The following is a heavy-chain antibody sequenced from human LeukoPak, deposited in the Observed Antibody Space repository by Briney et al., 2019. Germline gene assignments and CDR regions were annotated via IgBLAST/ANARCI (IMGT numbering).Heavy chain of an antibody. CDR3: ARARRDGYNYDY. V-gene: IGHV4-39*07. D-gene: IGHD5-24*01. J-gene: IGHJ4*02. CDR1: GGSISSSHYY. Sequence: SETLSLTCTVSGGSISSSHYYWAWIRQPPGKGLEWIGSIYYSGSTYYNPSLKSRLTISVDKSKNQFSLKLSSVTAADTAVYYCARARRDGYNYDYWGQGTLVTVSS. CDR2: IYYSGST.